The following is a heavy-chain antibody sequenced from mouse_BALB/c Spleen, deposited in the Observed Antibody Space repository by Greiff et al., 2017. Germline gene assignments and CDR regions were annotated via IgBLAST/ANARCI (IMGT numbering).Heavy chain of an antibody. CDR1: GFAFSSYD. CDR2: ISSGGGST. CDR3: ARHGDGYFDV. V-gene: IGHV5-12-1*01. Sequence: EVKLVESGGGLVKPGGSLKLSCAASGFAFSSYDMSWVRQTPEKRLEWVAYISSGGGSTYYPDTVKGRFTISRDNAKNTLYLQMSSLKSEDTAMYYCARHGDGYFDVWGAGTTVTVSS. D-gene: IGHD2-3*01. J-gene: IGHJ1*01.